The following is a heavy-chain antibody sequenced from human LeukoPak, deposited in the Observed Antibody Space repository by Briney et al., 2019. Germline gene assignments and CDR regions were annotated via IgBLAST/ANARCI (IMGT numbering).Heavy chain of an antibody. Sequence: SETLTLTCTASGGPMSDHYWSWIRQSPGKGLEWIGYIYTSGHTDYNPSLKSRVTISVDTSKNQFFLKLTSVTAADTAVYFCARGDTGMGGLDPWGQVIMVRVSS. J-gene: IGHJ5*02. D-gene: IGHD5-18*01. CDR1: GGPMSDHY. CDR2: IYTSGHT. CDR3: ARGDTGMGGLDP. V-gene: IGHV4-4*09.